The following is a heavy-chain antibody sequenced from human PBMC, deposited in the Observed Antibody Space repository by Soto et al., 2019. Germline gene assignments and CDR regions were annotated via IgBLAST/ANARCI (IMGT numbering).Heavy chain of an antibody. CDR2: ISYDGSNK. Sequence: QVQLVESGGGVVQPGTSLRLSCAASGFTFSNYAMHWVRQAPGKGLEWVAVISYDGSNKYYGDSGKGRFTIARDNSKKALYLPMRSLRSEDTAVYYCATLNMVYVGFTVLDIWGQGTVVTVSS. J-gene: IGHJ3*02. CDR1: GFTFSNYA. CDR3: ATLNMVYVGFTVLDI. D-gene: IGHD2-8*01. V-gene: IGHV3-30*03.